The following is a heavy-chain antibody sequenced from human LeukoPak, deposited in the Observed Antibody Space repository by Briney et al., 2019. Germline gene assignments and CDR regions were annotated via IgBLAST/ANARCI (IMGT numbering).Heavy chain of an antibody. V-gene: IGHV4-4*07. CDR1: GGSISSYY. Sequence: SETLSLTSTVSGGSISSYYWSWIRQPAGKGLEWIGRIYTSGSTNYNPSLKSRVTMSVDTSKNQFSLKLSSVTAADTAVYYCASDSGWYTPFDYWGQGTLVTVSS. J-gene: IGHJ4*02. D-gene: IGHD6-19*01. CDR2: IYTSGST. CDR3: ASDSGWYTPFDY.